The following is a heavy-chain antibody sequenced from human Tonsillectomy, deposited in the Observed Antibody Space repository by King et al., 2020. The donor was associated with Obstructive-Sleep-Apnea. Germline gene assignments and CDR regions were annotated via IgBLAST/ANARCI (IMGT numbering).Heavy chain of an antibody. D-gene: IGHD4-17*01. V-gene: IGHV3-21*01. J-gene: IGHJ4*02. Sequence: QLVQSGGGLVKPGGSLIISCAASGFSFSNYNMNWVRQAPGKGLEWSSWISSSNSYICYAESVKGRFTISRDNAKNSLYLQMNRLRAEGKAIYFCARALWTTVTTLGYWGQGALVTVSS. CDR2: ISSSNSYI. CDR3: ARALWTTVTTLGY. CDR1: GFSFSNYN.